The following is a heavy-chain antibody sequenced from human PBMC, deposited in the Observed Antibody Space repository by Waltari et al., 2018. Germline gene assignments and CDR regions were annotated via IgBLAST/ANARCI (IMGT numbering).Heavy chain of an antibody. D-gene: IGHD1-26*01. CDR1: GYTFNNYA. J-gene: IGHJ5*02. CDR3: ARDRVGATSFVRWFDP. V-gene: IGHV1-69*13. Sequence: QVHLVQSGAEVKKPGSSVKVSCTASGYTFNNYAITWVRQAPGQGLEWMGGIIPMFGKEKYAQKFQGRLTIAADESTSTAYMELRSLTSEDTAVYYCARDRVGATSFVRWFDPWGQGTLVTVSS. CDR2: IIPMFGKE.